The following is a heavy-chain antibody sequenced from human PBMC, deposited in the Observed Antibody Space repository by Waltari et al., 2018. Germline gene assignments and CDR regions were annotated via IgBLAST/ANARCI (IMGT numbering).Heavy chain of an antibody. CDR3: AKEGHGEFWSGSSDY. CDR1: GFTFSSYA. V-gene: IGHV3-23*03. D-gene: IGHD3-3*01. J-gene: IGHJ4*02. Sequence: EVQLLESGGGLVQPGGSLRLSCAASGFTFSSYAMSWVRQAPGKGREWGSVNYSGGSTYYADSGKGRFTISRDNSKNTLYLQMNSLRAEYTAVYYCAKEGHGEFWSGSSDYWGQGTLVTVSS. CDR2: NYSGGST.